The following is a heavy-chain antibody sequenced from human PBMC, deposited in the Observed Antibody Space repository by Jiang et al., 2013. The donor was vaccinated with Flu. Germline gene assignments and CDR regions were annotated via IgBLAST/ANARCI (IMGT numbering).Heavy chain of an antibody. CDR1: GGSISSSSYY. D-gene: IGHD3-3*01. Sequence: GPGLVKPSETLSLTCTVSGGSISSSSYYWGWIRQPPGKGLEWIGSIYYSGSTYYNPSLKSRVTISVDTSKNQFSLKLSSVTAADTAVYYCARFRSYDFRPNGGYWGQGTLVTVSS. CDR3: ARFRSYDFRPNGGY. V-gene: IGHV4-39*07. CDR2: IYYSGST. J-gene: IGHJ4*02.